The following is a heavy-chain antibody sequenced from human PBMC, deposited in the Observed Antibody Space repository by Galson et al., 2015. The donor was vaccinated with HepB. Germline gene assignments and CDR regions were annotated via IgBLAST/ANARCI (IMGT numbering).Heavy chain of an antibody. V-gene: IGHV6-1*01. CDR3: ARSLIGQWELFDY. D-gene: IGHD1-26*01. CDR1: GDSVSSNSAA. Sequence: CAFSGDSVSSNSAAWNWIRQSPSRGLEWLGRTYYRSKWYSDYALSVKSRITINPDTSKNQFSLQLNSVTPEDTAVYYCARSLIGQWELFDYWGQGTLVTVSS. J-gene: IGHJ4*02. CDR2: TYYRSKWYS.